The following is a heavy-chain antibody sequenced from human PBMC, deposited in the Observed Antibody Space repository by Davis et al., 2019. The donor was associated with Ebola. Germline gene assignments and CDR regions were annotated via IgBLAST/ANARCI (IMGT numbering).Heavy chain of an antibody. CDR2: ISSSSSYI. V-gene: IGHV3-21*01. Sequence: GESLKISCAASGFTFSSYSMNWVRQAPGKGLEWVSSISSSSSYIYYADSVKGRFTISRDNAKNSLYLQMNSLRDEDTAVYYCARYSNYGWYFDLWGRGTLVTVSS. CDR1: GFTFSSYS. CDR3: ARYSNYGWYFDL. D-gene: IGHD4-11*01. J-gene: IGHJ2*01.